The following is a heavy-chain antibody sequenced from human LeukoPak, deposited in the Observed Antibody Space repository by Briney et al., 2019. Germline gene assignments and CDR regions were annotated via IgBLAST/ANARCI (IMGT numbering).Heavy chain of an antibody. V-gene: IGHV3-23*01. CDR2: TSDRGDYT. J-gene: IGHJ4*02. D-gene: IGHD7-27*01. CDR1: GFTFTSYS. Sequence: GGSLRLSCAASGFTFTSYSMSWVRQAPGKGLEWVSGTSDRGDYTYYADSVKGRFTISRDNSKNTLYLQMTNLRVDDTALYYCAIDPNWETHNWGQGVLVTVSS. CDR3: AIDPNWETHN.